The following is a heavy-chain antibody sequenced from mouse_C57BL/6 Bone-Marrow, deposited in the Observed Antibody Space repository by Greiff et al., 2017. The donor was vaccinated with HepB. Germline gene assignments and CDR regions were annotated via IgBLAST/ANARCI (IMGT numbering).Heavy chain of an antibody. CDR3: ARRRYDAWFAY. CDR1: GYTFTSYW. V-gene: IGHV1-59*01. D-gene: IGHD2-12*01. CDR2: IDPSDSYT. Sequence: VQLQQPGAELVRPGTSVKLSCKASGYTFTSYWMHWVKQRPGQGLEWIGVIDPSDSYTNYNQKFKGKATLTVDTSSSTAYMQLSSLTSEDSAVYYCARRRYDAWFAYWGQGTLVTVSA. J-gene: IGHJ3*01.